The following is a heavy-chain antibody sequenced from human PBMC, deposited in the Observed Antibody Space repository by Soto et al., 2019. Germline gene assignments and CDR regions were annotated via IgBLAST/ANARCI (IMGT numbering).Heavy chain of an antibody. D-gene: IGHD3-22*01. CDR3: AKDMRLYYDSSGPFDY. V-gene: IGHV3-23*01. CDR2: ISGSGGST. Sequence: HPGGSLRLSCAASGFTFSSYAMSWVRQAPGKGLEWVSAISGSGGSTYYADSVKGRFTISRDNSKNTLYLQMNSLRAEDTAVYYCAKDMRLYYDSSGPFDYWGQGTLVTVSS. CDR1: GFTFSSYA. J-gene: IGHJ4*02.